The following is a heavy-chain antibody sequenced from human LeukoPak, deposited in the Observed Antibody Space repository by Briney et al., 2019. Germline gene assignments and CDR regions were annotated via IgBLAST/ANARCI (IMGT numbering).Heavy chain of an antibody. CDR2: LGSTAYGGTT. CDR3: TRPYYDYLTGYYRDY. D-gene: IGHD3-9*01. CDR1: GFTFSNYP. V-gene: IGHV3-49*04. J-gene: IGHJ4*02. Sequence: GGSLRLSCTTSGFTFSNYPMSWVRQAPGKGLEWLALLGSTAYGGTTKYAASVKGRFTISRDDSKSIAYLQMNSLKTEDTAVYYCTRPYYDYLTGYYRDYWGQGTLVTVSS.